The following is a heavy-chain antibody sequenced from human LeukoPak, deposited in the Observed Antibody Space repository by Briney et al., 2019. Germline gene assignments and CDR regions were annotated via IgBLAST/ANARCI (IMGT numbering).Heavy chain of an antibody. CDR3: ARGGGSELGY. Sequence: GGSLRLSCAASGFPFSSYWMSWVRQAPGKGLEWVANIKQDGSEKYYVDSVKGRFTISRDNAKNSLYLQMNSLRAEDTAVYYCARGGGSELGYWGQGTLVTVSS. CDR2: IKQDGSEK. D-gene: IGHD2-15*01. J-gene: IGHJ4*02. CDR1: GFPFSSYW. V-gene: IGHV3-7*01.